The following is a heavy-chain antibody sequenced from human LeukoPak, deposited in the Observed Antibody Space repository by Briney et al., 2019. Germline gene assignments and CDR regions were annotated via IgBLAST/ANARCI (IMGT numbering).Heavy chain of an antibody. D-gene: IGHD4-11*01. V-gene: IGHV4-31*03. J-gene: IGHJ3*02. CDR1: GGSISSGGYY. CDR2: IYYSGST. Sequence: SQTPSLTCTVSGGSISSGGYYWSWIRQHPGKGLEWIGYIYYSGSTYYNPSLKSRVTISVDTSKNQFSLKLSSVTAADTAVYYCATYTVMDAFDIWGQGTMVTVSS. CDR3: ATYTVMDAFDI.